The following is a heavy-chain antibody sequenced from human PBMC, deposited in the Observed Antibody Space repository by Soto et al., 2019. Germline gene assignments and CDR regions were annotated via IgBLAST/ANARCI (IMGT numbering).Heavy chain of an antibody. CDR2: ITSSGTNM. D-gene: IGHD3-16*02. Sequence: ESGGGLVQPGGSLRLSCAASGFTFSIYEMNWVRQAPGKGLEWISYITSSGTNMYYADSVKGRFTVSRDNANNSLYLQMHSLRAEDTAIYYCARGNSPVNVYWGQGTLVTVSS. J-gene: IGHJ4*02. CDR3: ARGNSPVNVY. CDR1: GFTFSIYE. V-gene: IGHV3-48*03.